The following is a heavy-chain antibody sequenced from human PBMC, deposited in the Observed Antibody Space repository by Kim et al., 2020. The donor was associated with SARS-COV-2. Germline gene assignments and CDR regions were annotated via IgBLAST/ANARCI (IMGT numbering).Heavy chain of an antibody. D-gene: IGHD3-16*01. V-gene: IGHV3-23*01. CDR2: ITNTGSAT. Sequence: GGSLRLSCVGSGFTFSHYVMSWVRQAPGKGLEWVAGITNTGSATYYIDSVKGRFTISRDNSRNTLYLQMSRLRVEDTAIYFCANWGGLGHWGRGTRVTVSS. CDR3: ANWGGLGH. J-gene: IGHJ2*01. CDR1: GFTFSHYV.